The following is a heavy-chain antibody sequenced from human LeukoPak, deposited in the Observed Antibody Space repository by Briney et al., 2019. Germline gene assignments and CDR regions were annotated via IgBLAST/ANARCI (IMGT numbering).Heavy chain of an antibody. CDR2: INHSGNT. Sequence: SETLSLTCAVYGGSFSGYYWSWIRQPPGKGLEWIREINHSGNTNYHPSLKSRVTISVDTSKTQFSLKLSSVAAADTAVYYCARVVAAAGTPRYFDYWGQGTLVAVSS. J-gene: IGHJ4*02. CDR3: ARVVAAAGTPRYFDY. V-gene: IGHV4-34*01. D-gene: IGHD6-13*01. CDR1: GGSFSGYY.